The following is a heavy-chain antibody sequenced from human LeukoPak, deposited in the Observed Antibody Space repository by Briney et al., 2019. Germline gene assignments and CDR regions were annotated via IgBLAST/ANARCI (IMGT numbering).Heavy chain of an antibody. J-gene: IGHJ3*01. V-gene: IGHV3-30*18. D-gene: IGHD2/OR15-2a*01. Sequence: GSLRLSCAASGFTFSSYGMHWVRQAPGKGLEWVAVISYDGSNKYYADPVKGRFTISRDNSKNTLYLQMNSLRAEDTAVYYCAKTGGGTTDWGQGTMVSVS. CDR2: ISYDGSNK. CDR1: GFTFSSYG. CDR3: AKTGGGTTD.